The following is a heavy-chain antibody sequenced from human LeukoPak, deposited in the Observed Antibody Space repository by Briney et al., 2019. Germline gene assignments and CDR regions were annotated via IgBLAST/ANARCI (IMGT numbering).Heavy chain of an antibody. CDR2: ISSRINYT. CDR1: EFTFSNYD. Sequence: SGGSLRLSCAASEFTFSNYDLSSVRQAPGKGLEWVSSISSRINYTYYADSLKGRFTISRDNAKDSLYLQMNSLRAEDKAVYYCAREIAVFGAPGHFCYWGQGTLVTVSS. J-gene: IGHJ4*02. V-gene: IGHV3-21*01. CDR3: AREIAVFGAPGHFCY. D-gene: IGHD3-3*01.